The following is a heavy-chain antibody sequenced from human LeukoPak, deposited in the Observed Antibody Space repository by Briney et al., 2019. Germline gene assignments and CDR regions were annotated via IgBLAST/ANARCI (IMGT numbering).Heavy chain of an antibody. D-gene: IGHD6-19*01. CDR2: IDPHGNDN. J-gene: IGHJ2*01. Sequence: GGSLRLSCAASGFIFSSYGMHWVRQPPGKGLQWVAAIDPHGNDNYYADSARGRFVISRDNSKNTLYLQIYGLTVVDTAVYYCARDSDTSGNHWFFDVWGRGTLVIASS. CDR3: ARDSDTSGNHWFFDV. V-gene: IGHV3-33*08. CDR1: GFIFSSYG.